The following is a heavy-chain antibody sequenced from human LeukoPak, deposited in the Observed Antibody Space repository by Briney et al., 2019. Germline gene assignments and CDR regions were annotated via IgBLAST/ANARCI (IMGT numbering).Heavy chain of an antibody. CDR2: ISYDGSNK. CDR3: AKNVDTAMEFDP. Sequence: GGSLRLSCAASGFTFSSYGMHWVRQAPGKGLEWVAVISYDGSNKYYADSVKGRFTISRDNSKNTLYLQMNSLRAEDTAVYYCAKNVDTAMEFDPWGQGTLVTVSS. J-gene: IGHJ5*02. V-gene: IGHV3-30*18. CDR1: GFTFSSYG. D-gene: IGHD5-18*01.